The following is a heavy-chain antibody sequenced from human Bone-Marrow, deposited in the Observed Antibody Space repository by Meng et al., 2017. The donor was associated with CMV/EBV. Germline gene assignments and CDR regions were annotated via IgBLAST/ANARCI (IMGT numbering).Heavy chain of an antibody. CDR1: GFTFSNFA. CDR3: AKDREDIAAASDGFDY. V-gene: IGHV3-23*01. Sequence: GESLKISCAASGFTFSNFAMGWVRQAPGKGLEWISGMTASGGSTYYADSVKGRFTISRDNPKNMLYLHMNSLRAEDTAVYYCAKDREDIAAASDGFDYWGQGTLVTVSS. D-gene: IGHD6-13*01. CDR2: MTASGGST. J-gene: IGHJ4*02.